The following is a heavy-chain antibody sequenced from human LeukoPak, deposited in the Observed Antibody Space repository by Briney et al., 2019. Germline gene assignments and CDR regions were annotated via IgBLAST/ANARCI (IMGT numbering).Heavy chain of an antibody. D-gene: IGHD5-24*01. CDR3: ARVRVWLQLLLFDY. Sequence: PSETLSLTCTVSGYSISSGYYWGWIRQPPGKGLEWIGSIYHSGSTYYNPSLKSRVTISVDTSKNQFSLKLSSVTAADTAVYYCARVRVWLQLLLFDYWGQRTLVTVSS. J-gene: IGHJ4*02. CDR2: IYHSGST. V-gene: IGHV4-38-2*02. CDR1: GYSISSGYY.